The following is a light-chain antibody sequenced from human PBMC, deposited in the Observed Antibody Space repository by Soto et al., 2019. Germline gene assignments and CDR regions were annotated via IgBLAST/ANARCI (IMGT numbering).Light chain of an antibody. CDR2: YAS. CDR1: QTLSRD. Sequence: EMVMTQSPATLSVSPGERATLSCRASQTLSRDLDWYQQQPGQAPRLLIFYASTRATVIPARFSGSGSGTDFTLTISSLQSEDFAVYYCQQYDKWPHTFGQGPKLEIK. J-gene: IGKJ2*01. CDR3: QQYDKWPHT. V-gene: IGKV3-15*01.